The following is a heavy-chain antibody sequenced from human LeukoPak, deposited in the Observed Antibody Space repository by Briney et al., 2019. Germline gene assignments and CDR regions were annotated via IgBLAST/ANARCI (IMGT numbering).Heavy chain of an antibody. D-gene: IGHD5-24*01. V-gene: IGHV3-21*01. Sequence: PGGSLRLSCAASGFTFSSYSMNWVRQAPGKGLEWVSSISSSSSYIYYADSVKGRFTISRDNAKNSLYLQMNSLRAEDTAVYYCTRVGDGYNPNFDYWGQGTLVTVSS. J-gene: IGHJ4*02. CDR2: ISSSSSYI. CDR1: GFTFSSYS. CDR3: TRVGDGYNPNFDY.